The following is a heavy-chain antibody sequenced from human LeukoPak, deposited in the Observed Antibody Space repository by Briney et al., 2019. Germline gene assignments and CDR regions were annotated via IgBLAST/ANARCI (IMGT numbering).Heavy chain of an antibody. J-gene: IGHJ4*02. CDR2: IYTSGGT. CDR3: ADSGGY. CDR1: GGSISSNNYY. D-gene: IGHD3-10*01. V-gene: IGHV4-61*02. Sequence: PSETLSLTCTVSGGSISSNNYYWSWIRQPAGKGLEWIGRIYTSGGTNYNPSLKSRVTISVDTSKNQFSLQLTSVTAADTAVYYCADSGGYWGQGTLVTVSS.